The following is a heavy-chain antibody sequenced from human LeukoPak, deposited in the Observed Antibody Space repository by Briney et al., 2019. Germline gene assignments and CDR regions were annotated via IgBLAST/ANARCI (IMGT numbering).Heavy chain of an antibody. D-gene: IGHD3-9*01. CDR3: ARESPDYDILTGYYQDDY. CDR2: IYTSGST. V-gene: IGHV4-61*02. J-gene: IGHJ4*02. Sequence: SQTLSLTCTVSGGSISSGSYYWSGIRQPAGKGLEWIGRIYTSGSTNYNPSLKSRVTISVDTSKNQFSLKLSSVTAADTAVYYCARESPDYDILTGYYQDDYWGQGTLVTVSS. CDR1: GGSISSGSYY.